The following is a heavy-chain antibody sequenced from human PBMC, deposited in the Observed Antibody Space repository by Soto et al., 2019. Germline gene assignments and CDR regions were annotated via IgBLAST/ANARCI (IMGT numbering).Heavy chain of an antibody. CDR1: GFTFSSYA. CDR3: AKRRGVGGHFDY. Sequence: DVQLLESGGGLVQPEGSLRLSCAASGFTFSSYAMGWVRQGPGKGLEWVAVVSIGGSTHYADSVRGRFTISRDNSKNTLSLQMNSLTAEDTDVYFCAKRRGVGGHFDYWGQGALVTVSS. D-gene: IGHD2-8*02. J-gene: IGHJ4*02. CDR2: VSIGGST. V-gene: IGHV3-23*01.